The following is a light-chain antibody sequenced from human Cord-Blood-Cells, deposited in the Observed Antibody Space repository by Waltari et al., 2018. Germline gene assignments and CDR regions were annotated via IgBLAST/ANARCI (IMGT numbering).Light chain of an antibody. V-gene: IGKV1-39*01. CDR3: QQSYSTPRSYT. J-gene: IGKJ2*01. Sequence: DIQMTQSPSSLSASVGVRVTITCRASQSISSYLNWYQQKPGKAPKLLIYAASSLQSGVPSRFSGSGSGTDFTLTISSLEPEDFATYYCQQSYSTPRSYTFGQGTKLEIK. CDR2: AAS. CDR1: QSISSY.